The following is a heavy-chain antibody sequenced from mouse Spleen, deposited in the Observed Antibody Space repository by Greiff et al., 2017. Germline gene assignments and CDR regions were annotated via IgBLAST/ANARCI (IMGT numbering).Heavy chain of an antibody. J-gene: IGHJ4*01. V-gene: IGHV1-69*01. D-gene: IGHD1-1*01. Sequence: QVQLQQPGAELVMPGASVKMSCKASGYTFTDYWMHWVKQRPGQGLEWIGAIDTSDSYTSYNQKFKGKATLTVDESSSTAYMQLSSLTSEDSAVYYCARWGYGQLRGAMDYWGQGTSVTVSS. CDR3: ARWGYGQLRGAMDY. CDR1: GYTFTDYW. CDR2: IDTSDSYT.